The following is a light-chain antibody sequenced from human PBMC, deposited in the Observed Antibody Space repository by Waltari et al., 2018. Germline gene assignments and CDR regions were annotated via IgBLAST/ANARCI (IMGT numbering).Light chain of an antibody. CDR2: EVN. CDR1: KSDVGHYNL. J-gene: IGLJ2*01. V-gene: IGLV2-23*02. Sequence: QSALTQPASVPGSPGQSITISCTGSKSDVGHYNLVSWYQQHPGKAPKLLLYEVNQRPSGVSSRFSGSKSGITASLTISGLQAEDEADFYCCSYAGSTTWLFGGGTRLTVL. CDR3: CSYAGSTTWL.